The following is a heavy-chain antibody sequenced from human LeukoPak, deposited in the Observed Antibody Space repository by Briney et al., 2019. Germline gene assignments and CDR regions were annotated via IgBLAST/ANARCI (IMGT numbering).Heavy chain of an antibody. CDR1: GGSISSYY. D-gene: IGHD6-6*01. CDR3: ARQLGDETQYYFDY. V-gene: IGHV4-59*05. J-gene: IGHJ4*02. CDR2: IYYSGST. Sequence: PSETLSLTCTVSGGSISSYYWSWIRQPPGKGLEWIGSIYYSGSTYYNPSLKSRVTISVDTSKNQFSLKLSSVTAADTAVYYCARQLGDETQYYFDYWGQGTLVTVSS.